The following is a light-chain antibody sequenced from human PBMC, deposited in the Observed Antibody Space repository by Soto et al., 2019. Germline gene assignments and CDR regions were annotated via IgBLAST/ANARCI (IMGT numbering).Light chain of an antibody. CDR1: SSNIGRNT. V-gene: IGLV1-44*01. J-gene: IGLJ2*01. Sequence: QSALTQPPSASGTPVQRVTISCSGSSSNIGRNTVNWYQQLPGTAPKVLIYSNNQRPSGVPDRLSGSKSGTSASLAISGLQSEDEADYYCAAWDDSLNAVVFGGGTK. CDR2: SNN. CDR3: AAWDDSLNAVV.